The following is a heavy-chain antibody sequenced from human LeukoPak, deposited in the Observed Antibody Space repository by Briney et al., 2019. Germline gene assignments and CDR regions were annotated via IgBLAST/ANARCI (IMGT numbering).Heavy chain of an antibody. CDR1: GGSISSGGYS. D-gene: IGHD6-19*01. CDR2: IYHSGST. J-gene: IGHJ4*02. Sequence: SETLSLTCAVSGGSISSGGYSWSWIRQPPGKGLEWIGYIYHSGSTYYNPSLKSRVTISVDRSKNQFSLKLSSVTAADTAVYYCASFIAVAGFDYWGQGTLVTVSS. V-gene: IGHV4-30-2*01. CDR3: ASFIAVAGFDY.